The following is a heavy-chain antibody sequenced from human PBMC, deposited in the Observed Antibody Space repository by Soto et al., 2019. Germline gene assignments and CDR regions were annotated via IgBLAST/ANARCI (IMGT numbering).Heavy chain of an antibody. V-gene: IGHV4-31*03. CDR1: GGSISTGGYY. CDR2: FYYSRST. Sequence: PSETLSLICTVSGGSISTGGYYWNWFRLHPGKGLEWIAYFYYSRSTYYNPSLKSRVTISVNTSKNPFSLKLSSVTAADTAVYYCARSVFPWGQGTLVTVSS. J-gene: IGHJ5*02. CDR3: ARSVFP.